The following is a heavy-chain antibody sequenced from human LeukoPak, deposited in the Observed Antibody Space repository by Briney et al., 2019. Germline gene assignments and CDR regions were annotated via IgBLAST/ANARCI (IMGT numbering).Heavy chain of an antibody. CDR1: GPTFSSHW. CDR2: NKGDEIYT. D-gene: IGHD5-24*01. Sequence: GGSLRLSCAASGPTFSSHWMDWVRQPPGEWLVWASPNKGDEIYTNHADSVKGRFTSSRDNAKNTLYLKMTSLRAEDTAIYYCVRDGDVYNFDHWGQGTLVTVSS. V-gene: IGHV3-74*01. J-gene: IGHJ4*02. CDR3: VRDGDVYNFDH.